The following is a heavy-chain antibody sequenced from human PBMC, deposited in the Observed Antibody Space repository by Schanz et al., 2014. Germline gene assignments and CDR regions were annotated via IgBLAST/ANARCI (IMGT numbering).Heavy chain of an antibody. D-gene: IGHD3-16*01. V-gene: IGHV3-48*04. CDR1: GFTFTGYS. J-gene: IGHJ4*02. Sequence: EARLVESGGGLVEPGGSLRLSCEASGFTFTGYSMNWVRQTPGKGLEWVAYISWSSSTIYYADSVKGRFTTSRDNAKKALYLQMNSLRAEDTAIYYCVADDVWLNLGDFDYWGQGTLVTVSS. CDR2: ISWSSSTI. CDR3: VADDVWLNLGDFDY.